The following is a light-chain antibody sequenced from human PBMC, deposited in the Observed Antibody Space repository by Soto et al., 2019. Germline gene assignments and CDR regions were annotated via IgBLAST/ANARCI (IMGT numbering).Light chain of an antibody. CDR3: QQTYTTLT. CDR2: DAS. J-gene: IGKJ4*01. V-gene: IGKV1-39*01. CDR1: QSITNY. Sequence: DIQMTQSPSSLSASVGDRVTITCRASQSITNYLNWYQQKPGKAPKLLIYDASSLQSGVPSRFSGSGSGTDFTLTISSLQPDDFATYYCQQTYTTLTFGGGTKVDIK.